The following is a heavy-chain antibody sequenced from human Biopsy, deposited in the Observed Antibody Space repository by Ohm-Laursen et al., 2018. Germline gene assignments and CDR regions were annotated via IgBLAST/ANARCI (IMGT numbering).Heavy chain of an antibody. CDR1: GGAISSYY. CDR2: IYYTGST. Sequence: SDTLSLTCTVSGGAISSYYWSWIRQPPGKGLECIGYIYYTGSTNYNPSLKSRVTISVDTSMNHLSLRLTFVTAADTAVYYCARHAPSYSGSYWRYFDLWGRGTLVTVSS. CDR3: ARHAPSYSGSYWRYFDL. J-gene: IGHJ2*01. D-gene: IGHD1-26*01. V-gene: IGHV4-59*08.